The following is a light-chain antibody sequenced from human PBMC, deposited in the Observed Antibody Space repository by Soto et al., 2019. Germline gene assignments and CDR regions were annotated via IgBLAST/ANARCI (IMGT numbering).Light chain of an antibody. CDR3: SSYARNRDIL. V-gene: IGLV2-8*01. Sequence: QSVLTQPPSASGSPGQSVAISCTGTSSDVGGYSYVSWYQQHPGKAPKLMIYEVTKRPSGVPDRFSGSKPGNTASLTVSGLQAEDEADYYCSSYARNRDILFGGGTKVTVL. CDR1: SSDVGGYSY. CDR2: EVT. J-gene: IGLJ3*02.